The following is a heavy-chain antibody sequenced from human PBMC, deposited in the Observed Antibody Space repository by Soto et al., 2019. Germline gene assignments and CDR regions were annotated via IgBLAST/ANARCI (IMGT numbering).Heavy chain of an antibody. J-gene: IGHJ6*02. D-gene: IGHD2-2*01. Sequence: GGSLRLSCVASGFTLGNYAMHWVRQAPGKGLEWVAFISYDGSNEDYADSVKGRLTISRDNSKNTLYLEVNSLRAEDTAVYYCARDELDCSYTRCFTPYNSCGLDVWGRGTTVTVSS. CDR3: ARDELDCSYTRCFTPYNSCGLDV. CDR1: GFTLGNYA. CDR2: ISYDGSNE. V-gene: IGHV3-30-3*01.